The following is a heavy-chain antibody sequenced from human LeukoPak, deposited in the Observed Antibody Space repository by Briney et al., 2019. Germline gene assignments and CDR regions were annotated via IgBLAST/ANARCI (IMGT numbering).Heavy chain of an antibody. V-gene: IGHV3-23*01. CDR1: GFTFSSYA. CDR2: ISGSSDDT. Sequence: GGSLRLSCVTSGFTFSSYAMSWVRQAPGKGLEWVSAISGSSDDTKYTDSVKGRFTISRDNSKNTLYLQMNSLRAEDTAVFYCAKSLGSVVVTANDYWGQGTLVTVSS. D-gene: IGHD2-21*02. J-gene: IGHJ4*02. CDR3: AKSLGSVVVTANDY.